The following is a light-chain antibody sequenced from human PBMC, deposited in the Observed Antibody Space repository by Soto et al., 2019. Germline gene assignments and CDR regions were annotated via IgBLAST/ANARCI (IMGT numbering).Light chain of an antibody. CDR2: RAS. Sequence: SPGDRATLACRASQSVSNNYVAWYQQKPGQAPRLLIFRASNKATGVPDRFSGSGSGTDFTLTISSLEPEDFAVYYCQQRNNWPLTFGGGTKVDIK. V-gene: IGKV3-11*01. J-gene: IGKJ4*02. CDR1: QSVSNNY. CDR3: QQRNNWPLT.